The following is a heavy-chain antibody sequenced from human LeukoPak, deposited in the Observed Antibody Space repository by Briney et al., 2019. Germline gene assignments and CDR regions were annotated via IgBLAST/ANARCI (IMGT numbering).Heavy chain of an antibody. V-gene: IGHV4-39*07. CDR3: ARTRVPGSYSPKGPFDY. CDR2: MYYSGSI. Sequence: PSETQSLTCTVSGGSISSSNYYWGWIRQPPSKGLEWIGSMYYSGSIFYNPSLKSRVTISINTSKNQFSLKVSSVTAADTAVYYCARTRVPGSYSPKGPFDYWGQGTLVTVSS. D-gene: IGHD1-26*01. CDR1: GGSISSSNYY. J-gene: IGHJ4*02.